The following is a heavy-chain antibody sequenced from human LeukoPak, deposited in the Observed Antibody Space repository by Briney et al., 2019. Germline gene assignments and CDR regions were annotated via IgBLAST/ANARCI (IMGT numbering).Heavy chain of an antibody. V-gene: IGHV3-48*03. Sequence: GGSLRLSCAASGFTLSSYEMNWVSQAPGKGLEWVSYISSSGRTIYYADSVKGRFTISRDNAKNSLYLQMNSLRVEDTAVYYCARGSLTGEYGMDVWGQGTTVTVSS. CDR2: ISSSGRTI. J-gene: IGHJ6*02. D-gene: IGHD1-20*01. CDR3: ARGSLTGEYGMDV. CDR1: GFTLSSYE.